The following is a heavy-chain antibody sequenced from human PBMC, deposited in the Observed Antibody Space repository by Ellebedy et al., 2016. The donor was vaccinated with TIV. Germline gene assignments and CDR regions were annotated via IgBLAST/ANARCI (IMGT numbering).Heavy chain of an antibody. CDR2: IDSDGHTT. V-gene: IGHV3-74*01. CDR1: GFTFSYYW. J-gene: IGHJ4*02. Sequence: PGGSLRLSCTASGFTFSYYWMHWVRQAPGQGLEWVSRIDSDGHTTRYAVLVEARFTISRDNAKNTLYLQMNSLRAEDTALYYCARDGDHHVDLDNWGQGTLVTVSS. D-gene: IGHD5-12*01. CDR3: ARDGDHHVDLDN.